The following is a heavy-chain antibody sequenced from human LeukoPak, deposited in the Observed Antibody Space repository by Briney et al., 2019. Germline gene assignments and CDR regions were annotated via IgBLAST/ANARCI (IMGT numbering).Heavy chain of an antibody. CDR3: AGCPLRGAEPRGRDS. CDR2: IIPNSVDT. V-gene: IGHV1-2*06. Sequence: ASVKVSCKTSGYSFTGYYIHWVRQAPGQGLEWMGRIIPNSVDTKYAQKFQGRVVMSTDTSITTAYMYLSGLTSDDTAVYYCAGCPLRGAEPRGRDSWGQGTLVTVSS. CDR1: GYSFTGYY. J-gene: IGHJ5*01. D-gene: IGHD1-14*01.